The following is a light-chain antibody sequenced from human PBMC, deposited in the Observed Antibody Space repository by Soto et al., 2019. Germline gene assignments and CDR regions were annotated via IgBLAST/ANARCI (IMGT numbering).Light chain of an antibody. J-gene: IGKJ1*01. CDR1: QSISRY. CDR2: AVS. Sequence: DIQMTQSPASLSASLGDRVTITCRASQSISRYLNWYQQKQGKAPKCLIYAVSSLRSGVPSRFSGSGYGTEFNLTISSLQTEDFATYYCLQHNSYPRTFGQGTKVDIK. V-gene: IGKV1-17*01. CDR3: LQHNSYPRT.